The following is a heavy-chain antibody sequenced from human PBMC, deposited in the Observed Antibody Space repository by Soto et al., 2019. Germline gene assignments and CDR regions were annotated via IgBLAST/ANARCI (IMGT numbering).Heavy chain of an antibody. J-gene: IGHJ4*02. CDR3: VRVGRLGGY. Sequence: EVQLVESGGGLVQPGGSLRPSCAASGFTFSSYWMSWVRQPPGKGLEWVANIKQDGSEKYYVDSVKGRFTISRDNAKNSLYLQMNSLRAEDTAVFYCVRVGRLGGYWGQGTLVTVSS. D-gene: IGHD3-16*01. CDR2: IKQDGSEK. CDR1: GFTFSSYW. V-gene: IGHV3-7*03.